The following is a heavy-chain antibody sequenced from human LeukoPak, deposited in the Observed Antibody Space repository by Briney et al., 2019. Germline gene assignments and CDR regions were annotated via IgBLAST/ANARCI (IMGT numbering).Heavy chain of an antibody. V-gene: IGHV1-46*01. Sequence: ASVKVSCTASGYTFTSYYMHWVRQAPGPGLEWMGIINPSGGSTSYAQKFQGRVTMTRDTSTSTVYMELSSLRSEDTAVYYRARDFDSGLDSDYWGQGTLVTVSS. CDR3: ARDFDSGLDSDY. CDR1: GYTFTSYY. D-gene: IGHD1-26*01. J-gene: IGHJ4*02. CDR2: INPSGGST.